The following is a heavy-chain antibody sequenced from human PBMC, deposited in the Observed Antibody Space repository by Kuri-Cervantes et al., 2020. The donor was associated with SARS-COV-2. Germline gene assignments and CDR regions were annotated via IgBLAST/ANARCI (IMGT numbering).Heavy chain of an antibody. V-gene: IGHV1-69*13. J-gene: IGHJ4*02. CDR2: VIPLFGTV. D-gene: IGHD3-10*01. CDR1: GYTFTGYY. CDR3: ARSSGSYYGGRIDY. Sequence: SVKVSCKASGYTFTGYYMHWVRQAPGQGLEWMGGVIPLFGTVNYAQKFQGRVTITADESTSTAYMDLNSVRSEDTAVYYCARSSGSYYGGRIDYWGQGTLVTVSS.